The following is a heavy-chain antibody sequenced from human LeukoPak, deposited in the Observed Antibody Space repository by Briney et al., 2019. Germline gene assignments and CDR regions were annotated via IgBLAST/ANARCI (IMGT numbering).Heavy chain of an antibody. J-gene: IGHJ4*02. D-gene: IGHD5-12*01. Sequence: PSETLSLTCTVSGGSISSSSYYWGWIRQPPGKGLEWIGSIYYSGSTYYNPSLKSRVTISVDTSKNQFSLKLSSVTAADTAVYYGAHVVATITGYYFDYWGQGTLVTVSS. CDR3: AHVVATITGYYFDY. V-gene: IGHV4-39*01. CDR2: IYYSGST. CDR1: GGSISSSSYY.